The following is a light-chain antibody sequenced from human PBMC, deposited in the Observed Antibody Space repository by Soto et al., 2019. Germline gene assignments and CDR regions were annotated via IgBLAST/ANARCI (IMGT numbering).Light chain of an antibody. V-gene: IGKV1-39*01. J-gene: IGKJ4*01. CDR2: AAS. Sequence: DIQMTQSPSSLSASVGDRVTIACRANQNIRTYLNWYQQNPGKAPKLLIYAASNLHSGVPSRFSGSGSGTDFTLNISSLQPEDFATYYCQQAYSKNTFGGGTKVEIK. CDR3: QQAYSKNT. CDR1: QNIRTY.